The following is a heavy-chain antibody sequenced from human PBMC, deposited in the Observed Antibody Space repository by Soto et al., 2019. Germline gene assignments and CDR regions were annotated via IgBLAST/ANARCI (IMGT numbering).Heavy chain of an antibody. Sequence: EVQLVESGGGLVQPGGSLRLSCAASGFTFSSYCMHWVRQAPGKGLVWVSRINSDGSSTSYADAVKGRFTISRDNAKNTLYLQMNSLRAEDTAVYYCSTGDFWSGSYMDVWGKGTTVTVSS. V-gene: IGHV3-74*01. CDR2: INSDGSST. D-gene: IGHD3-3*01. CDR1: GFTFSSYC. CDR3: STGDFWSGSYMDV. J-gene: IGHJ6*03.